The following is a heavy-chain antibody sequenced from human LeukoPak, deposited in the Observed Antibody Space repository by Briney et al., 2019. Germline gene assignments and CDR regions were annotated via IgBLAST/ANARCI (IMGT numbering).Heavy chain of an antibody. V-gene: IGHV4-34*01. CDR2: INHSGST. J-gene: IGHJ5*02. D-gene: IGHD3-3*01. Sequence: SETLSLTCAVYGGSFSGYYWSWIRQPPGKGLEWIGEINHSGSTNYNPSLKSRVTISVDTSKNQVSLKLSSVTAADTAVYYCARSGITIFGVVTSFDPWGQGTLVTVSS. CDR3: ARSGITIFGVVTSFDP. CDR1: GGSFSGYY.